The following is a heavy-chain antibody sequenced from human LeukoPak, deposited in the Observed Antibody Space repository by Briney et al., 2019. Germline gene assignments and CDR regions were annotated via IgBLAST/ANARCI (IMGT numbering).Heavy chain of an antibody. J-gene: IGHJ4*02. CDR2: ISYDGSNK. CDR1: GFTFSSYA. D-gene: IGHD6-13*01. V-gene: IGHV3-30*04. Sequence: GGSLRLSCAASGFTFSSYAMHWVRQAPGKGLEWVTIISYDGSNKYYADSVKGRFTISRDNAKNSLYLQMNSLRAEDTAVYYCARFIAAPYYFDYWGRGTLVTVSS. CDR3: ARFIAAPYYFDY.